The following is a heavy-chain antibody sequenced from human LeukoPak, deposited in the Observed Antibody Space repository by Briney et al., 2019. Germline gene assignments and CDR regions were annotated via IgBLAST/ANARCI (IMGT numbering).Heavy chain of an antibody. J-gene: IGHJ6*03. CDR1: GGSISSSSYY. V-gene: IGHV4-39*01. CDR3: ARVTFGSGSYFSYYYMDV. D-gene: IGHD3-10*01. Sequence: SETLSLTCTVSGGSISSSSYYWGRIRQPPGKGLEWIGSIYYSGSTYYNPSLMSRVTICVDTSKNQFSLKLSSVTAADTAVYYCARVTFGSGSYFSYYYMDVWGKGTTVTVSS. CDR2: IYYSGST.